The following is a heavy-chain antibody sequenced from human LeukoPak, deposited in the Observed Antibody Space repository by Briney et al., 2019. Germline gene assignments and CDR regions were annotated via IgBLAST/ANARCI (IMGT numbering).Heavy chain of an antibody. CDR2: IYYTGST. Sequence: SETLSLTCSVSGGSINSYYWSWTRQSPWNGLEWIGYIYYTGSTNYNPSLKSRVTILVDRSRNQFSLKLSSVAAADTAVYYCARVRYGRDLIFDYWGQGSLVTVSS. CDR3: ARVRYGRDLIFDY. V-gene: IGHV4-59*01. CDR1: GGSINSYY. D-gene: IGHD3-9*01. J-gene: IGHJ4*02.